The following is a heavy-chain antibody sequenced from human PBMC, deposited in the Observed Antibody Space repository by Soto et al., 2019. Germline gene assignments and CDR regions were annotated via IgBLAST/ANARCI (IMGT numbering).Heavy chain of an antibody. CDR3: ARDVVTGY. CDR1: GGSIRSGGYS. CDR2: IYHSGST. V-gene: IGHV4-30-2*01. D-gene: IGHD2-21*02. J-gene: IGHJ4*02. Sequence: PSETLSLTCTVSGGSIRSGGYSWSWIRQPPGKGLEWIGYIYHSGSTYYNPSLKSRVTISVDRSKNQFSLKLSSVTAADTAVYYCARDVVTGYWGQGTLVTVSS.